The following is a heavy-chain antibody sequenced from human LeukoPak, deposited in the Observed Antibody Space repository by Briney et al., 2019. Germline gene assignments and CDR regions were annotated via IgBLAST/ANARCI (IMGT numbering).Heavy chain of an antibody. V-gene: IGHV3-7*03. CDR1: GFALSSHW. CDR3: AKEGRSLQTY. J-gene: IGHJ4*02. CDR2: VNRDGSET. D-gene: IGHD5-24*01. Sequence: PGGSLRLSCAASGFALSSHWMTWVRQVPGRGPEWVAKVNRDGSETYYLDSVKGRFTISKDNAKNSLYLQMNSLRVEDTAVYYCAKEGRSLQTYWGQGTLVTVSS.